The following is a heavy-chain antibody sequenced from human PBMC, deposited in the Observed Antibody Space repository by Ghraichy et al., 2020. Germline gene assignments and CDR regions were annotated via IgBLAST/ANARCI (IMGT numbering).Heavy chain of an antibody. CDR2: IIPIFGTA. Sequence: SVKVSCKASGGTFSSYAISWVRQAPGQGLEWMGGIIPIFGTANYAQKFQGRVTITADESTSTAYMELSSLRSEDTAVYYCASRGDQTGTSSIVATTENYYYYGMDVWGQGTTVTVSS. D-gene: IGHD5-12*01. J-gene: IGHJ6*02. CDR3: ASRGDQTGTSSIVATTENYYYYGMDV. CDR1: GGTFSSYA. V-gene: IGHV1-69*13.